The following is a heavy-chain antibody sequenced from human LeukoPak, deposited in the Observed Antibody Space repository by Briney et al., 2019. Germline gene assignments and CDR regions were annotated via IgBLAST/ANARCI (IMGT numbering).Heavy chain of an antibody. J-gene: IGHJ4*02. D-gene: IGHD2-2*01. CDR2: INPNDGDT. V-gene: IGHV1-2*02. CDR1: GYTFTDYY. CDR3: ARANFLYCSSTTCLFDY. Sequence: ASVKVSCKASGYTFTDYYMHWVRQAPGQGFEWMGWINPNDGDTNYAQKFQGRVTMTRDTSISTAHMEVSRLRSDDTAVYYCARANFLYCSSTTCLFDYWGQGTLVTVSS.